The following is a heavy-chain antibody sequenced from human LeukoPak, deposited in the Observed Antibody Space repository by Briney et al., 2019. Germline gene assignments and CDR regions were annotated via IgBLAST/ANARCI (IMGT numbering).Heavy chain of an antibody. V-gene: IGHV3-21*01. D-gene: IGHD1-26*01. J-gene: IGHJ3*02. CDR1: GFTFSSYS. Sequence: GGSLRLSCAASGFTFSSYSMNWVRQAPGEGLEWFSSISSSSSYIYYADSVKGRFTISRDNAKNSLYLQMNSLRAEDTAVYYCARSKVVGAADAFDIWGQGTMVTVSS. CDR2: ISSSSSYI. CDR3: ARSKVVGAADAFDI.